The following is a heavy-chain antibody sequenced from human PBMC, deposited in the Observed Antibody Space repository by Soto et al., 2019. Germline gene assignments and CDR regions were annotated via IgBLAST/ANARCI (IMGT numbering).Heavy chain of an antibody. CDR1: GFSLSTSGVG. D-gene: IGHD3-9*01. J-gene: IGHJ4*02. CDR2: IYWDDSK. Sequence: QITLKESGPTLVRPTQTLTLTCAFSGFSLSTSGVGVGWIRQPPGKALEWLAVIYWDDSKHYSPSLRSRLTITKDTSKNQVVLTMTHMDHMDTGTYYCAHKGPEDWPLDYWGQGTLVTVSS. V-gene: IGHV2-5*02. CDR3: AHKGPEDWPLDY.